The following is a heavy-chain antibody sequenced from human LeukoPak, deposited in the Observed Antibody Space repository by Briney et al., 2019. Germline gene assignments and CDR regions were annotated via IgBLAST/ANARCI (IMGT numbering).Heavy chain of an antibody. CDR2: IYYSGST. Sequence: SETLSLTCTVSGGSVSSGSYYWSWIRQPPGKGLEWIGYIYYSGSTNYNPSLKSRVTISVDTSKNQFSLKLSSVTAADPAVYYCASSRSQGHDYGDYRLGYWGQGTLVTVSS. CDR1: GGSVSSGSYY. D-gene: IGHD4-17*01. J-gene: IGHJ4*02. V-gene: IGHV4-61*01. CDR3: ASSRSQGHDYGDYRLGY.